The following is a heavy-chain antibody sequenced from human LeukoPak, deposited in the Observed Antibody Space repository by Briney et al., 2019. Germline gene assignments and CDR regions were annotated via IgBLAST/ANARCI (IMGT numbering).Heavy chain of an antibody. CDR2: VKQDVNEK. V-gene: IGHV3-7*01. CDR1: GFTFSSHW. Sequence: GGSLRLSCAASGFTFSSHWMTWVRQAPGKGLEWVASVKQDVNEKYYVDSVKGRFTISRDNAKNSLFLQMNSLRVEDTAVYYCARGAGFWSGYYENWFDPWGQGTLVTVSS. D-gene: IGHD3-3*01. CDR3: ARGAGFWSGYYENWFDP. J-gene: IGHJ5*02.